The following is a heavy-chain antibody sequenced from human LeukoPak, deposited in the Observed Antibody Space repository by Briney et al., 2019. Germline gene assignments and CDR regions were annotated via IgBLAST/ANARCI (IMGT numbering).Heavy chain of an antibody. CDR2: IYYSGNT. V-gene: IGHV4-59*01. J-gene: IGHJ6*02. CDR3: ARGGDCSSTSYYFGYYGMDV. D-gene: IGHD2-2*01. Sequence: PSETLSLTCTVSGGSISSYYWSWIRQPPGKGLEWIGYIYYSGNTNYNPSLKSRVTISVDTSKNQFSLKVSSVSDADTAVYYCARGGDCSSTSYYFGYYGMDVWGQGTTVTVSS. CDR1: GGSISSYY.